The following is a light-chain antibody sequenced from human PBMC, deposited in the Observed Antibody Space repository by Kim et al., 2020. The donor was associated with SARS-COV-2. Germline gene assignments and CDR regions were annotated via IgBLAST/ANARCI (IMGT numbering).Light chain of an antibody. J-gene: IGKJ2*01. CDR1: QSVSSY. CDR3: QQRSNWPPYT. Sequence: WSPGERATLSCRASQSVSSYLAWYQQKPGQAPRLLIYDASNRATGIPARFSGSGSGTDFTLTISSLEPEDFAVYYCQQRSNWPPYTFGQGTKLEIK. CDR2: DAS. V-gene: IGKV3-11*01.